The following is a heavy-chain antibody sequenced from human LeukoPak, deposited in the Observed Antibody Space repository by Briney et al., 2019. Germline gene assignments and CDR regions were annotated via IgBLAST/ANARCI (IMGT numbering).Heavy chain of an antibody. V-gene: IGHV1-3*03. CDR3: ARGRGNDYGDYRYYYYMDV. J-gene: IGHJ6*03. CDR2: INAGNGDT. Sequence: ASVTVSCKASGYTFTNYAMHWVRQAPGQGLEWMGWINAGNGDTQYSQEFQGRVTITRDTFAYTTYMELSSLRSEDLAVYYCARGRGNDYGDYRYYYYMDVWGKGTTVTVSS. D-gene: IGHD4-17*01. CDR1: GYTFTNYA.